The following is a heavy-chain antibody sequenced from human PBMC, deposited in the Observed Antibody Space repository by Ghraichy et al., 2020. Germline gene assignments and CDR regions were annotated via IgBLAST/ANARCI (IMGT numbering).Heavy chain of an antibody. J-gene: IGHJ6*02. CDR1: GFTFSSYS. CDR2: ISSSSSYI. V-gene: IGHV3-21*01. Sequence: GGSLRLSCAASGFTFSSYSMNWVRQAPGKGLEWVSSISSSSSYIYYADSVKGRFTISRDNAKNSLYLQMNSLRAEDTAVYYCARSGYCSGGSCSTIYYYYYGMDVWGQGTTVTVSS. D-gene: IGHD2-15*01. CDR3: ARSGYCSGGSCSTIYYYYYGMDV.